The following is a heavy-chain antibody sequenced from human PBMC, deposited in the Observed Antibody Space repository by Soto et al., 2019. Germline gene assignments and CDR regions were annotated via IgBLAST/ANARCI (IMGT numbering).Heavy chain of an antibody. J-gene: IGHJ4*02. CDR3: AKGERDVWGSYRWLHPDY. CDR2: ISGSGGST. V-gene: IGHV3-23*01. CDR1: GFTFSSYA. Sequence: EVQLLESGGGLVQPGGSLRLSCAASGFTFSSYAMSWVRQAPGKGLEWVSAISGSGGSTYYADSVKGRFTISRDNSKNTLYLQMNSLRAEDTAVYYCAKGERDVWGSYRWLHPDYWGQGTLVTVSS. D-gene: IGHD3-16*02.